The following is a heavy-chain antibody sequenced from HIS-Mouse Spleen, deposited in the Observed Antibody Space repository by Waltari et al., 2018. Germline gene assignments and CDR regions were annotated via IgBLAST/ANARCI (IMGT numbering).Heavy chain of an antibody. J-gene: IGHJ4*02. CDR1: GGSYSGYY. CDR2: INHSGST. V-gene: IGHV4-34*01. Sequence: VQLQQWGAGLLKPSETLSLTCAVYGGSYSGYYWSWIRQPPGKGLEWIGEINHSGSTNDNPSLKSRVTISVDTSKNQFSLKLSSVTAADTAVYYCARGLAARFDYWGQGTLVTVSS. CDR3: ARGLAARFDY. D-gene: IGHD6-6*01.